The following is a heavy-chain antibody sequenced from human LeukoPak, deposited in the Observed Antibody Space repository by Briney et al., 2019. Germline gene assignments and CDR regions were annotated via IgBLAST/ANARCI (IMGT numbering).Heavy chain of an antibody. V-gene: IGHV4-4*09. CDR2: IYTSGST. J-gene: IGHJ3*02. CDR3: ARLLTYYDFWRGRSDAFDI. Sequence: SETLSLTCTVSGGSISSYYWSWIRQPPGKGLEWIGYIYTSGSTNYNPSLKSRVTISVDTSKNQFSLKLSSVTAADTAVYYCARLLTYYDFWRGRSDAFDIWGQGTMVTVSP. CDR1: GGSISSYY. D-gene: IGHD3-3*01.